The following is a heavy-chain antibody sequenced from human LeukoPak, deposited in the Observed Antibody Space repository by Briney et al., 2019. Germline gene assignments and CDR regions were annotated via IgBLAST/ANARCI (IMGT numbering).Heavy chain of an antibody. CDR1: GFTFSVSA. CDR3: ARDPGAFPYFFDY. V-gene: IGHV3-9*01. D-gene: IGHD2/OR15-2a*01. Sequence: SLRLSCADPGFTFSVSAIRWVRDVPGGGVGWVSRISWNSISTCYADSVKGRFTISRDNSKNTLYLQMNSLRVEDTAVYFCARDPGAFPYFFDYWGQGTLVTVSS. J-gene: IGHJ4*02. CDR2: ISWNSIST.